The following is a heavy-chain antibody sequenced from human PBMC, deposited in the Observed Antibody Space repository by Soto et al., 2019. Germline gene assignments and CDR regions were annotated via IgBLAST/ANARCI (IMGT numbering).Heavy chain of an antibody. CDR1: GFTFSNYA. V-gene: IGHV3-23*01. Sequence: EVQLLESGGGLVQPGGSLRLSCAASGFTFSNYAVTWVRQAPGKGLEWVSTVSGSGGSTYYADSAKGRFTMSRDNSKNTLYLQMNSLSAKDTAVYYCAKDQGSSWYEIDYWGQGTLVTVSS. CDR2: VSGSGGST. J-gene: IGHJ4*02. D-gene: IGHD6-13*01. CDR3: AKDQGSSWYEIDY.